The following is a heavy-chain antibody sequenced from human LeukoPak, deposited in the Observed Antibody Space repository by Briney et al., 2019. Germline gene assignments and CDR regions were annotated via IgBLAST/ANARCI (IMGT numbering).Heavy chain of an antibody. CDR2: IYSSGTT. V-gene: IGHV4-59*01. Sequence: SETLSLTCVVSGGSLHRSFWTWVRQPPGKGLEWIGRIYSSGTTDYSPSLKSRLTISIDTPKNQFSLRLASVTAADTAVYCGRRPAVDGPIDNWGQGILVAVSS. CDR1: GGSLHRSF. J-gene: IGHJ4*02. D-gene: IGHD3/OR15-3a*01. CDR3: GRRPAVDGPIDN.